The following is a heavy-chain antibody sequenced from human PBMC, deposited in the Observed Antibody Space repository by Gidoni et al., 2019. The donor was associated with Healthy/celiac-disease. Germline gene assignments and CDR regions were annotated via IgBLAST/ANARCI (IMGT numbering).Heavy chain of an antibody. CDR2: IYYSGST. J-gene: IGHJ4*02. Sequence: QVQLLESAPGLVKPSETLSLICTAPGGSISSYYWSRIRQPPGKGLEWIRYIYYSGSTNYNPSLKSRVTISVNTSKNQFSLKLSSGTAADTAVYYCARGAPPGPFDYWGQGTLVTVSS. V-gene: IGHV4-59*01. CDR1: GGSISSYY. CDR3: ARGAPPGPFDY. D-gene: IGHD3-16*01.